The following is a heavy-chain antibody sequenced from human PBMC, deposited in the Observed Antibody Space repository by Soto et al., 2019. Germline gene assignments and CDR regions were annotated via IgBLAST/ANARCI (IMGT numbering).Heavy chain of an antibody. V-gene: IGHV1-3*04. CDR3: ARARGYIQGQVDS. CDR1: GYTFTSYA. D-gene: IGHD5-12*01. J-gene: IGHJ5*01. CDR2: INTGNGDT. Sequence: ASVKVSCKASGYTFTSYAMHWVRQAPGQRLEWMGWINTGNGDTKYSQKFQGRVTITRDTSASTAYMDLSSLRSEDTAVYYCARARGYIQGQVDSWDQAPLVTF.